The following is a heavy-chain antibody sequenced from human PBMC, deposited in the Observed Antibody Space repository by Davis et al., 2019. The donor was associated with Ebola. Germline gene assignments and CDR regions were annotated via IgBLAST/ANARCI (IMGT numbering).Heavy chain of an antibody. V-gene: IGHV5-51*01. CDR2: IYPGDSDT. Sequence: GESLKISCKGSGYSFTSYWIGWVRQMPGKGLEWMGIIYPGDSDTRYSPSFQGQITISADKSISTAYLQWSSLKASDTAMYYCARHLAASQWLTYEVDYWGQGTLVTVSS. CDR1: GYSFTSYW. J-gene: IGHJ4*02. CDR3: ARHLAASQWLTYEVDY. D-gene: IGHD6-19*01.